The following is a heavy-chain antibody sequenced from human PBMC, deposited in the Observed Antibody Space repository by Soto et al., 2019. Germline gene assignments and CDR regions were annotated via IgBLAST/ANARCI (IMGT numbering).Heavy chain of an antibody. CDR3: TTAPCTRSRCYFDL. D-gene: IGHD2-8*01. V-gene: IGHV3-23*01. CDR1: GFTFSSHG. Sequence: EVQLLESGGGLVQPGGSLRLSCGASGFTFSSHGMRWVRQAPGKGLVWVSAISGSDEGTFDADSVRGRFTISRANSKNTLYLHMTSLRVEDTAIYYCTTAPCTRSRCYFDLWGQGTLVSVSS. J-gene: IGHJ4*02. CDR2: ISGSDEGT.